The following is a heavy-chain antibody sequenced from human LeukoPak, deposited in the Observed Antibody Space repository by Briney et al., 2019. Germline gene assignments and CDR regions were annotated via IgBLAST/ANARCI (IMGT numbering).Heavy chain of an antibody. J-gene: IGHJ4*02. CDR2: ISVYNGNT. Sequence: ASVKVSCKASGHSFTSYGITWVRQVPGQGLEWMGWISVYNGNTNYAQNLQGRVTMTEDTSTDTAYMELSSLRSEDTAVYYCASVGQFPLASDYWGQGALVTVSS. D-gene: IGHD1-26*01. CDR1: GHSFTSYG. CDR3: ASVGQFPLASDY. V-gene: IGHV1-18*01.